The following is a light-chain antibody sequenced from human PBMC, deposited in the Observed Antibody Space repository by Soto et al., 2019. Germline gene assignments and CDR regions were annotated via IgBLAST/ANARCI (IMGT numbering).Light chain of an antibody. CDR3: QQYESHSEA. CDR2: DGT. CDR1: QSVGSW. V-gene: IGKV1-5*01. Sequence: DIQLTQSPSTLSASVGARVSITCWASQSVGSWLAWHQKKPGKAPKLLIFDGTYLESGVPSRFSGSGSGTEFTLTINDLQPDDSATYYCQQYESHSEAFGQGTKVEVK. J-gene: IGKJ1*01.